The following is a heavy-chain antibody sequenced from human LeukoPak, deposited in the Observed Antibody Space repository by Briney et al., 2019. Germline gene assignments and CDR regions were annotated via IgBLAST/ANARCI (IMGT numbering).Heavy chain of an antibody. V-gene: IGHV3-30*04. CDR1: GFSFSSYA. D-gene: IGHD5-18*01. CDR3: ARRQNSFGYSYYFDY. J-gene: IGHJ4*02. CDR2: ISYDGSKE. Sequence: GRSLRLSCAASGFSFSSYAMHWVRQAPGKGLEWVAVISYDGSKEYYTDSVKGRFTISRDNSKNTLYLEMNSLRAEDTAVYYCARRQNSFGYSYYFDYWGQGTLVTVSS.